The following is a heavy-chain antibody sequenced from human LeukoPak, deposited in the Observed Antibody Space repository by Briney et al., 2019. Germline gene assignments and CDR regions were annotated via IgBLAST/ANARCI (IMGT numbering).Heavy chain of an antibody. V-gene: IGHV3-30*04. CDR1: GFTFSSYA. CDR3: ARSYYDVLTGYGEVDY. D-gene: IGHD3-9*01. J-gene: IGHJ4*02. CDR2: KSYDGSNK. Sequence: GGSLRLSCAASGFTFSSYAMHWVRQAPGKGLEWVAVKSYDGSNKYYADSVKGRFTISRDNSKNTLYLQMNSLRAEDTAVYYCARSYYDVLTGYGEVDYWGQGTLVTVSS.